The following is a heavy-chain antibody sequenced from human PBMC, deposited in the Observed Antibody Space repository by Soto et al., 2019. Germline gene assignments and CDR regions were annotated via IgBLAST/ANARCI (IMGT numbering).Heavy chain of an antibody. V-gene: IGHV1-18*01. J-gene: IGHJ4*02. CDR1: GYTFTSYG. CDR3: ARDLYYYDSSGDDY. Sequence: QVQLVQSGAEVKKPGASVKVSCKASGYTFTSYGISWVRQAPGQGLEWMGWISAYNGNTNYAQKHEGRVTMATDTATSTAYMELRSLRSDDTAVYYCARDLYYYDSSGDDYWGQGTLVTVSS. CDR2: ISAYNGNT. D-gene: IGHD3-22*01.